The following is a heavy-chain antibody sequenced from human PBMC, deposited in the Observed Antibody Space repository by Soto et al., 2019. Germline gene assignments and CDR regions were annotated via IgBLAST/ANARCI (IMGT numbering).Heavy chain of an antibody. V-gene: IGHV3-30*03. CDR3: TGEVASGY. CDR2: ISRDGGTK. D-gene: IGHD2-8*02. Sequence: TVRSLRLSCAVSGFTVSTYGMHWVRQAPGKGLEWVAVISRDGGTKYYADSVKGRFTISRDNSRNTLFLEMNSLRGDDMAVYYCTGEVASGYWGQGTLVNVSS. J-gene: IGHJ4*02. CDR1: GFTVSTYG.